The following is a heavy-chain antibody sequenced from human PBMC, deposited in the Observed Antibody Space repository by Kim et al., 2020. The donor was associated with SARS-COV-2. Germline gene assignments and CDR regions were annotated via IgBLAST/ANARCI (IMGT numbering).Heavy chain of an antibody. V-gene: IGHV3-11*01. CDR1: GFTFSDYY. CDR3: ARRKTYYDILTGFQSTYYMDV. D-gene: IGHD3-9*01. Sequence: GGSLRLSCAASGFTFSDYYMSWIRQAPGKGLEWVSYISSSGSTIYYADSVKGRFTISRDNAKNSLYLQMNSLRAEDTAVYYCARRKTYYDILTGFQSTYYMDVWGKGTTVTVSS. CDR2: ISSSGSTI. J-gene: IGHJ6*03.